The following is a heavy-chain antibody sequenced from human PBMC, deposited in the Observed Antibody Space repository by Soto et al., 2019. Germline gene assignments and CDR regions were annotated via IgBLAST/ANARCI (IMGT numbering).Heavy chain of an antibody. D-gene: IGHD6-13*01. CDR3: ARDSAYSSSWYPSYYYYGMDV. Sequence: QVQLVQSGAEVKKPGSSVKVSCKASGGTFSSYAISWVRQAPGQGLEWMGGIIPIFGTANYAQKFQGRVTITADESTSTAYMELSSLRSEDTAVYYCARDSAYSSSWYPSYYYYGMDVWGQGTTVTVSS. J-gene: IGHJ6*02. CDR1: GGTFSSYA. CDR2: IIPIFGTA. V-gene: IGHV1-69*01.